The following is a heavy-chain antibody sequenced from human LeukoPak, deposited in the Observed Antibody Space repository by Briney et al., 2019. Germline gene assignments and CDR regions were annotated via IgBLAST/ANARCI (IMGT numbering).Heavy chain of an antibody. CDR1: GFTFSSYE. CDR2: ISSSGSTI. V-gene: IGHV3-48*03. Sequence: PGGSLRLSCAASGFTFSSYEMNWVRQAPGKGLEWVSYISSSGSTIYYADSVKGRFTISRDNAKNSLYLQMNSLRAEGTAVYYCARDSSGYFHWFDPWGQGTLVTVSS. J-gene: IGHJ5*02. CDR3: ARDSSGYFHWFDP. D-gene: IGHD3-22*01.